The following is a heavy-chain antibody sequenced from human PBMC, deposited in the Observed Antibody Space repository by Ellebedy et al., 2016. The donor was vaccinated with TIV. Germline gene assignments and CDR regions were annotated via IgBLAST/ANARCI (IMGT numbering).Heavy chain of an antibody. CDR3: ARDLSTVTTCFDY. CDR1: GYTFTSYA. Sequence: ASVKVSXXASGYTFTSYAMHWVRQAPGQRLEWMGWINAGNGNTKYSQKFQGRVTITRDTSASTAYMELSSLRSEDTAVYYCARDLSTVTTCFDYWGQGTLVTVSS. V-gene: IGHV1-3*01. D-gene: IGHD4-17*01. J-gene: IGHJ4*02. CDR2: INAGNGNT.